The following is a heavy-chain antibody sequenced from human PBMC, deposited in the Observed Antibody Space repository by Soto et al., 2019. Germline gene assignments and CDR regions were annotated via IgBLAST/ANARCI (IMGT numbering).Heavy chain of an antibody. D-gene: IGHD1-26*01. Sequence: QVQLMESGGGVVQPGRSLRLSCTASGFTFSSSDIHWVRQAPGKGLEWVAHISIDLNRQYYADPVKGRFTGSRDNSKNTVYLQMSSLRVDDTVIYYCARGPTSGAFVIWGRGTMVTVSS. CDR2: ISIDLNRQ. CDR1: GFTFSSSD. CDR3: ARGPTSGAFVI. V-gene: IGHV3-30*03. J-gene: IGHJ3*02.